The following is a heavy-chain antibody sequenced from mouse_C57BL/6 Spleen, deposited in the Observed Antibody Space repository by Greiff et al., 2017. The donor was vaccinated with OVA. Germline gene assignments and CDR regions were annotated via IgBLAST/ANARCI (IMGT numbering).Heavy chain of an antibody. CDR1: GYTFTDYE. CDR3: TRHGLGSNYYYFDY. V-gene: IGHV1-15*01. D-gene: IGHD2-5*01. J-gene: IGHJ2*01. Sequence: QVQLQQSGAELVRPGASVTLSCKASGYTFTDYEMHWVKQTPVHGLEWIGAIDPETGGTAYNQKFKGKAILTADKSSSTAYMELRSLTSEDSAVYYCTRHGLGSNYYYFDYWGQGTTLTVSS. CDR2: IDPETGGT.